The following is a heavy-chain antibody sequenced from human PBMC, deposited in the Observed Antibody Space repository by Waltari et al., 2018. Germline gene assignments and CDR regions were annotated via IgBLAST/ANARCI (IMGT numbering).Heavy chain of an antibody. CDR1: GGSIRRSTYY. CDR2: IDYSGST. V-gene: IGHV4-39*01. D-gene: IGHD5-18*01. J-gene: IGHJ4*02. CDR3: ATSDRMVNY. Sequence: QLQLQESGTGLVKPSEPLSLTCTVSGGSIRRSTYYWGWIRQPPGKGLEWIGSIDYSGSTYYNPSLKSRVTISVDTSKNQFSLKLSSVTAADTAVYYCATSDRMVNYWGQGTLVTVSS.